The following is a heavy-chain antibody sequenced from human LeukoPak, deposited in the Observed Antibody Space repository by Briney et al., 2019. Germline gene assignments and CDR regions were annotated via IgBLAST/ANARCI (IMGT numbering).Heavy chain of an antibody. J-gene: IGHJ4*02. D-gene: IGHD3-9*01. CDR1: GFTFSSYA. Sequence: PGGSLRLSCAASGFTFSSYAMSWVRQAPGKGLEWVSAISGSGGSTYYADSVKGRFTISRDNSKNTLYLQMNSLGAEDTAVYYCAKNVLRYFDWWDYWGQGTLVTVSS. CDR3: AKNVLRYFDWWDY. V-gene: IGHV3-23*01. CDR2: ISGSGGST.